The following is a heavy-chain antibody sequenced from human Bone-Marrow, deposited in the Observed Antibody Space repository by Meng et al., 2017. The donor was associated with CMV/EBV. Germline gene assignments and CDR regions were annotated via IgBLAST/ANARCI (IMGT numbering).Heavy chain of an antibody. CDR1: GFTFSNAW. J-gene: IGHJ6*02. Sequence: GESLKISCAASGFTFSNAWMSWVRQAPGKGLEWLSILYSGGNTYYADSVKGRYTISRDNSKNTLYLQMNILRPEDTAVYYCARHTSDYYYYGIDLWGQGTTVTVSS. CDR3: ARHTSDYYYYGIDL. V-gene: IGHV3-66*02. D-gene: IGHD2-2*01. CDR2: LYSGGNT.